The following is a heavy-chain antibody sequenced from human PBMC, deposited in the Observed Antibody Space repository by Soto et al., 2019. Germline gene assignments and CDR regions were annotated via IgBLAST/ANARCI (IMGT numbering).Heavy chain of an antibody. CDR1: GGSISSSSYY. CDR3: ARFTFDYYGSGSHTPGH. J-gene: IGHJ4*02. Sequence: SETLSLTCTVSGGSISSSSYYWGWIRQPPGKGLEWIGSIYYSGSTYYNPSLKSRVTISVDTSKNQFSLKLSSVTAADTAVYYCARFTFDYYGSGSHTPGHWGQGTLVTVSS. D-gene: IGHD3-10*01. CDR2: IYYSGST. V-gene: IGHV4-39*01.